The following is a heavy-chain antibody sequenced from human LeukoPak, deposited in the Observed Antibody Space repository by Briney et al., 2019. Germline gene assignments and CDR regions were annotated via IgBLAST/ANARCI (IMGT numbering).Heavy chain of an antibody. J-gene: IGHJ6*03. V-gene: IGHV4-34*01. CDR1: GGSFSGYY. CDR2: INHSGST. Sequence: SETLCLTCAVYGGSFSGYYWSWIRQPPGKGLEWIGEINHSGSTNYNPSLKSRVTISVDTSKNQFSLKLSSVTAADTAVYYCARGWVERGYYYYYMDVWGKGTTVTVSS. D-gene: IGHD3-16*01. CDR3: ARGWVERGYYYYYMDV.